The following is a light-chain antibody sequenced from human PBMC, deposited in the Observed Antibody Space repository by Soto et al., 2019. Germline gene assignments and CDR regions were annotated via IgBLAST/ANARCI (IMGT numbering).Light chain of an antibody. CDR3: QSYDSSLSFYV. J-gene: IGLJ1*01. V-gene: IGLV1-40*01. CDR2: GNS. CDR1: SSNIGAGYD. Sequence: QYVLTQPPSVSGAPGQRVTISCTGSSSNIGAGYDVHWYQQLPGTVPKLLIYGNSNRPSGVPDRFSGSKSGTSASLAITGRQAEDEADYYCQSYDSSLSFYVFGTGTKLTVL.